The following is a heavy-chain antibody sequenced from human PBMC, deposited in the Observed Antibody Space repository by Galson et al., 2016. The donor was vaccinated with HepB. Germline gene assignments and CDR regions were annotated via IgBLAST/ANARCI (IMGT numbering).Heavy chain of an antibody. D-gene: IGHD6-19*01. Sequence: SLRLSCAASGFTFSSYSMNWVRQAPGKGLEWVSYITTSGSNIDYGDSVKGRFTISRDDSKNTLYLHMNSLRVEDTAIYYCAIDPSQWHDLLFGNWAQGTLVTVSA. CDR1: GFTFSSYS. V-gene: IGHV3-48*01. J-gene: IGHJ4*02. CDR3: AIDPSQWHDLLFGN. CDR2: ITTSGSNI.